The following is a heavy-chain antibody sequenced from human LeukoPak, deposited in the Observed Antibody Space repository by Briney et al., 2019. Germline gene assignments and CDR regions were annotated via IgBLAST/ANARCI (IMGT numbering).Heavy chain of an antibody. CDR1: GGSFSGYY. J-gene: IGHJ4*02. CDR2: VNHSGST. V-gene: IGHV4-34*01. D-gene: IGHD3-9*01. Sequence: SETLSLTCAVYGGSFSGYYWSWIRQPPGKGLEWIGEVNHSGSTNYNPSLKSRVTISVDTSKNQFSLKLSSVTAADTAVYYCARSGGVLRYFDWLSEYFDYWGQGTLVTVSS. CDR3: ARSGGVLRYFDWLSEYFDY.